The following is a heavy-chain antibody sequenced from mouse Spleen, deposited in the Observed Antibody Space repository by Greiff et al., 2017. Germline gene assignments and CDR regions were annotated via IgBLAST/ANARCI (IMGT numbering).Heavy chain of an antibody. D-gene: IGHD2-12*01. J-gene: IGHJ3*01. V-gene: IGHV5-6-2*01. CDR3: ARHRSYYSYDWFAY. Sequence: DVMLVESGGGLVKPGGSLKLSCAASGFTFSSYAMSWVRQTPEKRLEWVAAINSNGGSTYYPDTVKDRFTISRDNAKNTLYLQMSSLRSEDTALYYCARHRSYYSYDWFAYWGQGTLVTVSA. CDR1: GFTFSSYA. CDR2: INSNGGST.